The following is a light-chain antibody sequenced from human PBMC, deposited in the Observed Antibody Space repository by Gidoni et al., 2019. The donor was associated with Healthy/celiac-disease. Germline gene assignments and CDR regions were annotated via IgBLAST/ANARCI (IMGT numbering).Light chain of an antibody. CDR2: AAS. CDR1: QSISSY. J-gene: IGKJ2*02. V-gene: IGKV1-39*01. CDR3: QHSYRTPRT. Sequence: DIQMTQPPSSLSASVGDRVTITCRASQSISSYLNWYQQKPGKAPKLLIYAASSLQSWVPSRFSGSGSGTDFTLTISSLHPEDFATYYCQHSYRTPRTFGQGTKLEIK.